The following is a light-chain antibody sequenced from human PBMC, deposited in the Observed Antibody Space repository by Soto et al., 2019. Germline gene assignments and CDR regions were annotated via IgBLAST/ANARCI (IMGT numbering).Light chain of an antibody. J-gene: IGKJ1*01. CDR2: GAS. CDR3: QQYNNWPLT. Sequence: EIVMTQSPATLSVSPGERATLSCRASQSVSRNLAWYQQKPGQAPRLLIYGASTRATGIPAGFSGSGSGTEFTLTISSLQSEDFTVYYCQQYNNWPLTFGQGTKVEIK. CDR1: QSVSRN. V-gene: IGKV3-15*01.